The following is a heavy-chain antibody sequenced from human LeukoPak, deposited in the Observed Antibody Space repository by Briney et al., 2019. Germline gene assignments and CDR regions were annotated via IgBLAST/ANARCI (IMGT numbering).Heavy chain of an antibody. CDR2: MNPNSGNT. D-gene: IGHD4-23*01. CDR3: ARVGWELGPSDYCYYMDV. J-gene: IGHJ6*03. Sequence: ASVKVSCKASGYTFTSYDINWVRQATGQGLEWMGWMNPNSGNTGYAQKFQGRVTITRNTSISTAYMELSSLRSEDTAVYYCARVGWELGPSDYCYYMDVWGKGTTVTVSS. CDR1: GYTFTSYD. V-gene: IGHV1-8*03.